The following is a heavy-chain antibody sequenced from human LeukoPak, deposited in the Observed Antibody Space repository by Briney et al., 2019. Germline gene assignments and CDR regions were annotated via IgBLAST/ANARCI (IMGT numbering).Heavy chain of an antibody. CDR3: ASEGELAYFDY. V-gene: IGHV1-69*01. D-gene: IGHD1-26*01. J-gene: IGHJ4*02. CDR2: IIPIFGTA. CDR1: GGTFSSYA. Sequence: GASAKVSCKASGGTFSSYAISWVRQAPGQGREWMGGIIPIFGTANYAQKFQGRVTIIADESTSTAYMELSSLRSEDTAVYYCASEGELAYFDYWGQGTLVTVSS.